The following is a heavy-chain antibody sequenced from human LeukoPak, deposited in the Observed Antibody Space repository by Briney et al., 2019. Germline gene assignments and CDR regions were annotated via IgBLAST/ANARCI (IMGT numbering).Heavy chain of an antibody. CDR2: ISGSGGST. CDR1: GFTFSSYA. Sequence: GGSLRLSCAASGFTFSSYAMSWVRQAPGKGLEWVSAISGSGGSTYYADSVKGRFTISRDNSKNTLYLQMNSLRAEDTAVYYCAKGISSSWYGYVQHWGQGTLVTVSS. V-gene: IGHV3-23*01. CDR3: AKGISSSWYGYVQH. J-gene: IGHJ1*01. D-gene: IGHD6-13*01.